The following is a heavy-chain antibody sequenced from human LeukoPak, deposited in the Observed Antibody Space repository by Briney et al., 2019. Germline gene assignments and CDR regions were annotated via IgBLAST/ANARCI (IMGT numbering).Heavy chain of an antibody. D-gene: IGHD3-9*01. CDR3: ARGLRYFDWSTSGFDY. CDR1: GGSISSSSYY. Sequence: SETLSLTCTVSGGSISSSSYYWGWIRQPPGKGLEWIGSIYYSGSTYYNPSLKSRVTISVDTSKNQFSLKLSSVTAADTAVYYCARGLRYFDWSTSGFDYWGQGTLVTVSS. J-gene: IGHJ4*02. CDR2: IYYSGST. V-gene: IGHV4-39*07.